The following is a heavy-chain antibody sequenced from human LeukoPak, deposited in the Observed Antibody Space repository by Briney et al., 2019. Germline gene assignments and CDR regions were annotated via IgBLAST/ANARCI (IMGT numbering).Heavy chain of an antibody. D-gene: IGHD4-17*01. CDR1: GFTFSRYS. J-gene: IGHJ6*03. V-gene: IGHV3-21*01. Sequence: PGGSLRLSCAASGFTFSRYSMNWVRQAPGKGLEWVSSISSSSSYIYYADSVKGRFTISRANGTNSLYLQMNSLSTEDPALNYCPKAASKRTDYGDYAFYYYMDVWGKGTTVTISS. CDR2: ISSSSSYI. CDR3: PKAASKRTDYGDYAFYYYMDV.